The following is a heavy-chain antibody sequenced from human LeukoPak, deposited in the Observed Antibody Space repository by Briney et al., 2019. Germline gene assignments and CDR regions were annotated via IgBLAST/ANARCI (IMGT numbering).Heavy chain of an antibody. CDR1: GYSISSGNY. Sequence: PSETLSLTCTVSGYSISSGNYWDWIRQPPGKGLEWIGSIYHSGSTYYNPSLKSRVTIAVDTSKNQFSLKLRSVTAADTAVYYCAKRYCSSTTCYDDRGDFDYWGQGTLVTVSS. CDR2: IYHSGST. V-gene: IGHV4-38-2*02. D-gene: IGHD2-2*01. CDR3: AKRYCSSTTCYDDRGDFDY. J-gene: IGHJ4*02.